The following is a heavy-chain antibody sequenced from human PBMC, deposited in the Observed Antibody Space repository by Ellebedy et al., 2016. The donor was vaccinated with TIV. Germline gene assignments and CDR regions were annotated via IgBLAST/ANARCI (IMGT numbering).Heavy chain of an antibody. CDR3: GRARDGEVG. Sequence: PGGSLRLSCAASGFTFSTYWMTWVRQAPGTGLEWVANIKKEGSEKNYVDSVKGRFTISRDNAKNSLYLQMNSLRAEDTAVYNCGRARDGEVGWGQGTLVTVSS. CDR1: GFTFSTYW. J-gene: IGHJ1*01. D-gene: IGHD4-17*01. CDR2: IKKEGSEK. V-gene: IGHV3-7*01.